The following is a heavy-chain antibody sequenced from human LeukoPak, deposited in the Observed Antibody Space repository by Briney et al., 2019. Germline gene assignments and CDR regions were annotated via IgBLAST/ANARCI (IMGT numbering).Heavy chain of an antibody. Sequence: PSETLSLTCTVSGGSISSSSYYWGWIRQPPGKGLEWIGSIYYSGSTYYNPSLKSRVTISVDTSKNQFSLKLSSVTAPDTAVYYCARRHYSSSLGHFWGQGTLVTVSS. CDR3: ARRHYSSSLGHF. D-gene: IGHD6-13*01. V-gene: IGHV4-39*01. J-gene: IGHJ4*02. CDR1: GGSISSSSYY. CDR2: IYYSGST.